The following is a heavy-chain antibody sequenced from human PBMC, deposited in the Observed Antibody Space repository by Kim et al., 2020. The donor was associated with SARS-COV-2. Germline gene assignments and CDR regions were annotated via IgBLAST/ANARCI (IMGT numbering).Heavy chain of an antibody. CDR3: SSGYYYDSSGSLLAFDI. J-gene: IGHJ3*02. Sequence: GGSLRLSCAASGFTFSSYAMHWVRQAPGKGPEWVAVISYDGSNKYYADSVKGRFTISRDNSKNTLYLQMNSLRAEDTAVYYCSSGYYYDSSGSLLAFDIWGQGTMVTVSS. V-gene: IGHV3-30*04. CDR2: ISYDGSNK. CDR1: GFTFSSYA. D-gene: IGHD3-22*01.